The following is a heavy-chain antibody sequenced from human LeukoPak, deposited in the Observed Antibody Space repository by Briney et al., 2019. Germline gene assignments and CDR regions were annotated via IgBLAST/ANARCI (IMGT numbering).Heavy chain of an antibody. CDR3: ARVRRGVISPLIYYYYMDV. CDR2: INPNSGGT. D-gene: IGHD3-10*01. CDR1: GYTFTGYY. Sequence: ASVKVSCKASGYTFTGYYMHWVRQAPGQGLEWMGWINPNSGGTNYAQKFQGRVTMTRNTSISTAYMELSSLRSEDTAVYYCARVRRGVISPLIYYYYMDVWGKGTTVTISS. J-gene: IGHJ6*03. V-gene: IGHV1-2*02.